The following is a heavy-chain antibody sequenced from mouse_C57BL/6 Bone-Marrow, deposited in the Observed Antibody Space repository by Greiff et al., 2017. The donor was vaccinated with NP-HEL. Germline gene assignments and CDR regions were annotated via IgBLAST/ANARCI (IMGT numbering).Heavy chain of an antibody. CDR2: ISSGSSTI. Sequence: EVKLVESGGGLVKPGGSLKLSCAASGFTFSDYGMHWVRQAPEKGLEWVAYISSGSSTIYYADTVKGRVTISRDNAKNTLFLQRTSLRSEDTAMYYCAREGGYYVGWFAYWGQGTLVTVSA. J-gene: IGHJ3*01. CDR1: GFTFSDYG. D-gene: IGHD2-3*01. V-gene: IGHV5-17*01. CDR3: AREGGYYVGWFAY.